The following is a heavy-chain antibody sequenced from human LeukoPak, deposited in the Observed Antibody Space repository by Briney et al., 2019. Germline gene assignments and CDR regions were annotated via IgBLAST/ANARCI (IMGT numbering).Heavy chain of an antibody. CDR3: VRDRVGPDY. Sequence: GGSLKLSCAASGFTFSSACMHWVRQAPGTGLVWVSRITDDATTTYADSVRGRFTIPRDNAKNILYLQMNGLRAEGTAVYYCVRDRVGPDYWGQGILVSVSS. CDR1: GFTFSSAC. D-gene: IGHD1-26*01. CDR2: ITDDATT. J-gene: IGHJ4*02. V-gene: IGHV3-74*03.